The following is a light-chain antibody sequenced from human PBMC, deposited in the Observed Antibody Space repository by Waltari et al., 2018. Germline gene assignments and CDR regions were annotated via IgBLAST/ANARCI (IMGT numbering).Light chain of an antibody. CDR2: DVR. Sequence: HSALTPPASVSGYPGKSITISCPASSSALGTYAWTSWYQQHPGEAPKLMIYDVRQRPSGVSDRFSGSKSGNTATLTVSGLQAEDEADYYCSTYLRSSAPVVFGGGTKLTVL. J-gene: IGLJ2*01. CDR3: STYLRSSAPVV. V-gene: IGLV2-14*03. CDR1: SSALGTYAW.